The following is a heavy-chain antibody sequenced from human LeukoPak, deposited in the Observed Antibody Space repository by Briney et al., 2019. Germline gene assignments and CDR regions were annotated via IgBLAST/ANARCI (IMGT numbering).Heavy chain of an antibody. V-gene: IGHV3-23*01. D-gene: IGHD1-26*01. J-gene: IGHJ4*02. CDR3: ANRQSGSVDY. CDR1: GFTFSSYA. CDR2: ISGSGGST. Sequence: GGSLRLSCAASGFTFSSYAMSCVRQAPGKGLEWVSAISGSGGSTYYADSVKGRFTISRDNSKNTLYLQMNSLRAEDTAVYYCANRQSGSVDYWGQGTLVTVSS.